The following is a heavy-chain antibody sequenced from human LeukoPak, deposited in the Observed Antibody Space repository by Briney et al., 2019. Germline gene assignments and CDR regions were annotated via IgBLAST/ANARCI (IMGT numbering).Heavy chain of an antibody. CDR3: ARAPPRIAAAGHGDY. J-gene: IGHJ4*02. Sequence: ASVKVSCKASGYTFTSYGISWVRQAPGQGLEWMGWMNPNSGNTGYAQKFQGRVTMTRNTSISTAYMELSSLRSEDTAVYYCARAPPRIAAAGHGDYWGQGTLVTVSS. CDR2: MNPNSGNT. V-gene: IGHV1-8*02. CDR1: GYTFTSYG. D-gene: IGHD6-13*01.